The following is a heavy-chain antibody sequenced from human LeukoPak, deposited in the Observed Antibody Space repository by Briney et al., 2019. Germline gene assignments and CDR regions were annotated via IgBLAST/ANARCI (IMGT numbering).Heavy chain of an antibody. CDR2: IYPGASDT. D-gene: IGHD6-13*01. Sequence: GESLKISCKGSGYSFTNYWIGWVRQMPGQGLEWMGIIYPGASDTRYRPSFQGQVTFSADKSNSTAYMQWSSLKASDTAIYYCARQKLSSHYMDVWGKGTTVTVSS. CDR3: ARQKLSSHYMDV. CDR1: GYSFTNYW. V-gene: IGHV5-51*01. J-gene: IGHJ6*03.